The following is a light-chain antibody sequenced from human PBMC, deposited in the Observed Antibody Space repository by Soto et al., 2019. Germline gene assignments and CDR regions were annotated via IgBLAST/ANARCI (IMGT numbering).Light chain of an antibody. CDR3: QQYNNWPPWT. CDR2: GAS. V-gene: IGKV3-15*01. J-gene: IGKJ1*01. CDR1: QSVSSN. Sequence: IVMTQSPATLSVSPGERATLFYRASQSVSSNLAWYQQRPGQAPRLLIFGASTRAPGIPARFSGSGSGTEFTLTISSLQSEDFAVYYCQQYNNWPPWTFGQGDQGGSQ.